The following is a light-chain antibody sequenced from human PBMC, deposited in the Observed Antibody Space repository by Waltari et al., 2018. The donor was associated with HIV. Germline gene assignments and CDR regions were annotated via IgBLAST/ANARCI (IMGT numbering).Light chain of an antibody. CDR2: GAS. CDR3: QQYNDWPPGYT. CDR1: QIVSSD. Sequence: DTVMTHSPVTLFVSPGERATLLGRASQIVSSDLPCYQQRPGQAPRLRIYGASTRATGIPARFSGSASGTEFTLTISSLQSEDFAVYYCQQYNDWPPGYTFGQGTKLQIK. J-gene: IGKJ2*01. V-gene: IGKV3-15*01.